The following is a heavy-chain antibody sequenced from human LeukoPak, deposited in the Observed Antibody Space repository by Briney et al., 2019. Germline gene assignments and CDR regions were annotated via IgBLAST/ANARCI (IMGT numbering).Heavy chain of an antibody. D-gene: IGHD2-2*01. J-gene: IGHJ3*02. Sequence: PSETLSLTCTVSGGSISSYYWSWIRQPAGKGLEWIGRIYTSGSTNYNPSLKSRVTMSVDTSKNQFSLKLSSVTAADTAVYYCARVLRDCSSTSCYGDAFDIWGQGTMVTVSS. CDR1: GGSISSYY. CDR3: ARVLRDCSSTSCYGDAFDI. V-gene: IGHV4-4*07. CDR2: IYTSGST.